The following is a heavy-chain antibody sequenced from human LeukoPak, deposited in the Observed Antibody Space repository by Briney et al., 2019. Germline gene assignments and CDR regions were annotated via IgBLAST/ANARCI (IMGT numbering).Heavy chain of an antibody. CDR1: RFTFSSYG. Sequence: GRSLRLSCAASRFTFSSYGMHWVRQAPGKGLEWVAVISFDGSNKYYADSVKGRFTISRDNSENTLYLQLNSLRAEDTAVYYCAKVRDYSSSPLDYWGQGTLVTVSS. CDR2: ISFDGSNK. V-gene: IGHV3-30*18. CDR3: AKVRDYSSSPLDY. D-gene: IGHD6-6*01. J-gene: IGHJ4*02.